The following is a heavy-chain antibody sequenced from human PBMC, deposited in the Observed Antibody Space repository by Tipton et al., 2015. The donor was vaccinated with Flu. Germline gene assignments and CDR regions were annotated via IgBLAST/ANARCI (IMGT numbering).Heavy chain of an antibody. J-gene: IGHJ2*01. V-gene: IGHV3-11*01. Sequence: SLRLSCAASGFTFSGYYMSWIRQAPGKGLEWVSYITSGGYDMYYADSVKGRFTISRDNAKNSLYLQLNSLRPEDTAIYYCARGGWASDTNNLLDYWGRGTLVTVSS. D-gene: IGHD1/OR15-1a*01. CDR1: GFTFSGYY. CDR2: ITSGGYDM. CDR3: ARGGWASDTNNLLDY.